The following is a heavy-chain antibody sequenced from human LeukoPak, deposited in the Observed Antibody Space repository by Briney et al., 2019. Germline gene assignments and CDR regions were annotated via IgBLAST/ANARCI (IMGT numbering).Heavy chain of an antibody. D-gene: IGHD2-2*02. V-gene: IGHV4-39*02. CDR2: IYYSGST. J-gene: IGHJ4*02. CDR3: AREHVVVPAAIREFDY. Sequence: PSETLSLTCTVSGGSISSSNYYWGWIRQPPGKGLEWIGSIYYSGSTYYNPSLKSRVTISVDTSRNQFSLKLSSVTAADTAVYYCAREHVVVPAAIREFDYWGQGTLVTVSS. CDR1: GGSISSSNYY.